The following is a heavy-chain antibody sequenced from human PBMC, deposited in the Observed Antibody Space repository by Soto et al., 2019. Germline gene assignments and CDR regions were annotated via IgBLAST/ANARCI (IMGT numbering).Heavy chain of an antibody. CDR2: VYRTGST. CDR1: GYSISSGYN. CDR3: ARDGPYAMDV. D-gene: IGHD2-2*01. V-gene: IGHV4-38-2*02. J-gene: IGHJ6*02. Sequence: SETLSLTCAVSGYSISSGYNWGWIRQPPGKGLEWIGSVYRTGSTYYNSSLKSRVTISVDTSKNQFSLKLKDVTAADTAVYYSARDGPYAMDVCGQGTTVTVSS.